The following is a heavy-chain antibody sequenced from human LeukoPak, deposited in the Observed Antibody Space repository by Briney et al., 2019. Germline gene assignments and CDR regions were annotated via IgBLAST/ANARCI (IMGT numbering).Heavy chain of an antibody. V-gene: IGHV5-10-1*01. CDR2: IDPSDSYT. D-gene: IGHD6-6*01. J-gene: IGHJ5*02. CDR3: AKRVSSSGWFDP. CDR1: GYSFTSYW. Sequence: GESLKISCKGSGYSFTSYWISWVRQMPGKGLEWMGRIDPSDSYTNYSPSFQGHVTISADKSISTAYLQWSSLKASDTAMYYCAKRVSSSGWFDPWGQGTLVTVSS.